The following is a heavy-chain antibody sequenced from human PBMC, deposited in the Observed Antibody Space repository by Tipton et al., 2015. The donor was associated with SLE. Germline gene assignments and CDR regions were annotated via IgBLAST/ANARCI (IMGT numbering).Heavy chain of an antibody. CDR3: ARGSQTPLDY. CDR2: IYYTGRT. CDR1: GGSISSYY. Sequence: LRLSCTVSGGSISSYYWSWIRQPPGKGVEWIGNIYYTGRTNYNPSLKSRVSISVNATKNHFSLRMSSVTAADTALYYCARGSQTPLDYWGQGTLVSVSS. J-gene: IGHJ4*02. V-gene: IGHV4-59*12.